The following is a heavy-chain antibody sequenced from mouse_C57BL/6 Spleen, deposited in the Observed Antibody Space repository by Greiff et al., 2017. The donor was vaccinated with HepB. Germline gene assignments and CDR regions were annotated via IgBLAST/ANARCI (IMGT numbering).Heavy chain of an antibody. CDR3: QREGGITPDY. CDR2: IYPRSGNT. D-gene: IGHD1-1*01. CDR1: GYTFTSYG. Sequence: VKLQESGAELARPGASVKLSCKASGYTFTSYGMSWVKQRTGQGLEWIGEIYPRSGNTYYNEKFKGKATLTADKSSSPAYMELRSLTSEDPAVYFCQREGGITPDYGGQGTTLTVSS. J-gene: IGHJ2*01. V-gene: IGHV1-81*01.